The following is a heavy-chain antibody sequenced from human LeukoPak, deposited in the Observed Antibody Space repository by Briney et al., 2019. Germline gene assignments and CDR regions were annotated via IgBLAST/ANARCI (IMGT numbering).Heavy chain of an antibody. CDR2: MNPNSGDT. CDR3: AKRDRGSYYEYYFDY. Sequence: ASVKVSCKASGDTFTIYDINWVRQATGQGLEWMGWMNPNSGDTGYAQKFQGRVTITRNTSISTAYMELSSLRSEDTAVYYCAKRDRGSYYEYYFDYWGQGTLVTVSS. V-gene: IGHV1-8*03. D-gene: IGHD1-26*01. J-gene: IGHJ4*02. CDR1: GDTFTIYD.